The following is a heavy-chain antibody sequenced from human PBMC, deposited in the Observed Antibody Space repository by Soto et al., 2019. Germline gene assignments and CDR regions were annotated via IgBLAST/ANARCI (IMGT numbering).Heavy chain of an antibody. CDR1: GYTFTDYY. CDR3: ARVPCITSSCSAVNWFDP. D-gene: IGHD2-2*01. J-gene: IGHJ5*02. V-gene: IGHV1-2*02. Sequence: QVQLVQSGAEVKKPGASVKVSCKASGYTFTDYYLHWVRQAPGQGLEWMGWINPKSGGTNYEQKFEGRVTMTRDTSISTVYMELSRLRSDDTAVYYCARVPCITSSCSAVNWFDPWCQGTLVTVSS. CDR2: INPKSGGT.